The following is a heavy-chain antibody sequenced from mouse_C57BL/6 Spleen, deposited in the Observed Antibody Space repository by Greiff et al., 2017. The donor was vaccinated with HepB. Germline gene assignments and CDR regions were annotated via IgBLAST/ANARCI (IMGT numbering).Heavy chain of an antibody. V-gene: IGHV3-6*01. Sequence: EVQLQESGPGLVKPSQSLSLTCSVTGYSITSGYYWNWIRQFPGNKLEWMGYISYDGSNNYNPSLKNRISITRDTSKNQFFLKLNSVTTEDTATYYCARPYGSSSFDYWGQGTTLTVSS. CDR1: GYSITSGYY. D-gene: IGHD1-1*01. CDR2: ISYDGSN. CDR3: ARPYGSSSFDY. J-gene: IGHJ2*01.